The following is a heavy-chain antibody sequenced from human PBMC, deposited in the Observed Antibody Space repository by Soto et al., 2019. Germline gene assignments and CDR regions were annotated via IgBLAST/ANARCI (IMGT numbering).Heavy chain of an antibody. D-gene: IGHD3-3*01. Sequence: QVQLVESGGGVVQPGRSLRLSCAASGFTFSSYGMHWVRQAPGKGLEWVAVISYDGRNKYYVDSVKGRFTISRDNSKNTLYLQMNSLRAEDTAVYYCAKVWGYDFRSYFDYWGQGTLVTVSS. J-gene: IGHJ4*02. CDR1: GFTFSSYG. CDR2: ISYDGRNK. V-gene: IGHV3-30*18. CDR3: AKVWGYDFRSYFDY.